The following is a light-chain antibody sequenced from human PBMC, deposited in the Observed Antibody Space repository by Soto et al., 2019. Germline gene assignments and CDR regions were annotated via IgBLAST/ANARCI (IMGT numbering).Light chain of an antibody. CDR2: AAS. V-gene: IGKV1-39*01. CDR1: QSISNY. CDR3: QQSSIIPYT. Sequence: DIQMTQSPSSLYASGGDRVTITCRASQSISNYLNWYQQKSGTAPKLLIYAASTLQSGVPSRFSGSGSGTALTLTISSLQPEDFATYYSQQSSIIPYTFGQGTKLEI. J-gene: IGKJ2*01.